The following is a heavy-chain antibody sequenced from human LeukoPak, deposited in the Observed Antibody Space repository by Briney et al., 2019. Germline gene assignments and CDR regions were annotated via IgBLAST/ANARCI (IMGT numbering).Heavy chain of an antibody. D-gene: IGHD2-8*01. CDR1: GYTFTSYG. CDR2: ISAQHGQT. CDR3: AGSLGYCTSNVCYLKY. J-gene: IGHJ4*02. V-gene: IGHV1-18*01. Sequence: ASVKVSCKASGYTFTSYGISWVQQAPGQGLEWMGWISAQHGQTEYAPNSQDRVTMTTDTYTNTAYMELRSLRSDDTAVYYCAGSLGYCTSNVCYLKYWGQGTLVTVSS.